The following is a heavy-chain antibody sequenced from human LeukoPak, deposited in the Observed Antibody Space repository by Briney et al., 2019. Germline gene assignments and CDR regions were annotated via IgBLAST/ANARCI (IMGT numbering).Heavy chain of an antibody. V-gene: IGHV4-34*01. J-gene: IGHJ4*02. CDR1: GGSFGGYY. Sequence: SETLSLTCAVYGGSFGGYYWSWIRQPPGKGLEWIGEINHSGSTNYNPSLKSRVTISVDTSKNQFSLKLSSVTAADTAVYYCARGRGYYDILTGLGNRRPFDYWGQGTLVTVSS. D-gene: IGHD3-9*01. CDR2: INHSGST. CDR3: ARGRGYYDILTGLGNRRPFDY.